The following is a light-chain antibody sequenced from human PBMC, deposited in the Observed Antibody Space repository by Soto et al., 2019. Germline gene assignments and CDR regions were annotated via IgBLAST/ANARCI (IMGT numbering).Light chain of an antibody. CDR2: AAS. J-gene: IGKJ3*01. Sequence: EIVLKQSPGTLAVSPGDRATVSCRASQSVSNTYLSWYQQKPGQAPRLLIYAASKRATGTPVRFSGSGSGTDFTLSISRLEPDDFAVYFCQQYGSTRPVTLGPGTKVDIK. CDR1: QSVSNTY. CDR3: QQYGSTRPVT. V-gene: IGKV3-20*01.